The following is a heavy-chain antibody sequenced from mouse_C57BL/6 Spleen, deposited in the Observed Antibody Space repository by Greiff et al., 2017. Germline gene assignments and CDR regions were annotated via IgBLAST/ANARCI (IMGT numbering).Heavy chain of an antibody. CDR3: TDYDEGFDY. CDR1: GFTFSNYW. J-gene: IGHJ2*01. CDR2: IRLKSDNYAT. D-gene: IGHD2-4*01. V-gene: IGHV6-3*01. Sequence: EVQRVESGGGLVQPGGSMKLSCVASGFTFSNYWMNWVRQSPEEGLEWVAQIRLKSDNYATHYAESVKGRFTISRDDSKSSVYLQMNNLRAEDTGIYYCTDYDEGFDYWGQGTTLTVSS.